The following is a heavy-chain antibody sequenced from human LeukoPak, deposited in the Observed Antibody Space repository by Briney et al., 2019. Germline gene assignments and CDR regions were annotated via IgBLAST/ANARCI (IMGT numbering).Heavy chain of an antibody. CDR3: AKDPPLRFLEWLSPLYFDY. V-gene: IGHV3-23*01. CDR2: ISGSGGST. Sequence: GSLRLSCAAXGFTFSSYAMSWVRQAPGKGLEWVSAISGSGGSTYYADSVKGRFTISRDNSKNTLYLQMNSLRAEDTAVYYCAKDPPLRFLEWLSPLYFDYWGQGTLVTVSS. J-gene: IGHJ4*02. CDR1: GFTFSSYA. D-gene: IGHD3-3*01.